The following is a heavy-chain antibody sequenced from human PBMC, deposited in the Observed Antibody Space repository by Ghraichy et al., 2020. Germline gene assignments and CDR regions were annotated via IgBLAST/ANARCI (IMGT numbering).Heavy chain of an antibody. V-gene: IGHV3-66*01. D-gene: IGHD6-19*01. CDR3: ARSPRSGWFARSPFDS. CDR2: IYSGGKT. Sequence: GGSLRLSCAASGFPVSSDYMSWVRRAPGRGLECVSVIYSGGKTYYSDSVQGRFTISRDISKNTLYLQMTSLRAEDTAVYYCARSPRSGWFARSPFDSWGQGTLVTVSS. J-gene: IGHJ4*02. CDR1: GFPVSSDY.